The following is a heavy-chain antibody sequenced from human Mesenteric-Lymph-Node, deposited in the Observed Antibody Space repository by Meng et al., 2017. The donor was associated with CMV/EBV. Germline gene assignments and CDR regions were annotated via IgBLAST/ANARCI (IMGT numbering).Heavy chain of an antibody. CDR1: GYTFTGYY. D-gene: IGHD1-26*01. V-gene: IGHV1-2*02. CDR2: INPNSGGT. J-gene: IGHJ4*02. CDR3: ARDLVGATLIEWGARDVRGGYLDY. Sequence: ASVKVSCKASGYTFTGYYMHWVRQAPGQGLEWMGWINPNSGGTNYAQNFQGRVTMTRDTSITTAYMELSRLRSDDTAVYYCARDLVGATLIEWGARDVRGGYLDYWGQGTLVTVSS.